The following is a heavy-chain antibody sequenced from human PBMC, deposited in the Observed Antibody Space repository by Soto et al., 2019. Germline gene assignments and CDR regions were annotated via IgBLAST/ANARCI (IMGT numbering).Heavy chain of an antibody. CDR2: IYYSGST. CDR3: ARHYSSGSRNWFDP. CDR1: GGSISSSSYF. V-gene: IGHV4-39*01. J-gene: IGHJ5*02. D-gene: IGHD6-19*01. Sequence: SETLSLTCSVSGGSISSSSYFFFGVRQPPGKGLEWIGSIYYSGSTYYNPSPRSRVTISVDTSKNQFSLKLSSVTAADTAVFYCARHYSSGSRNWFDPWGQGTLVTVSS.